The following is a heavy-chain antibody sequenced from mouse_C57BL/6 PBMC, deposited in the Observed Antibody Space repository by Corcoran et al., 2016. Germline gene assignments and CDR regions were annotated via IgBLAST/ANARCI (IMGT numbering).Heavy chain of an antibody. CDR1: GYTFTTYG. CDR3: AKKEYDYDWFAY. J-gene: IGHJ3*01. V-gene: IGHV9-3*01. CDR2: INTYSGVP. D-gene: IGHD2-4*01. Sequence: QIQLVQSGPELKKPGETVKISCKASGYTFTTYGMSWVKQAPGKGLKWMGGINTYSGVPTYADDFKGRFAFSLETSASTAYLQINNLKNEDTATYFCAKKEYDYDWFAYWGQGTLVTVSA.